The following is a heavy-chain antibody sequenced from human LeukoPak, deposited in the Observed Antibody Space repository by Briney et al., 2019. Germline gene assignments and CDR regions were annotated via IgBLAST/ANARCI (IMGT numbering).Heavy chain of an antibody. CDR3: AKSYCSGGSYYSRLDYYYYMDV. J-gene: IGHJ6*03. D-gene: IGHD2-15*01. V-gene: IGHV3-30*02. Sequence: GGSLRLSCAASGFTFSSYGMHWVRQAPGKGLEWVAFIRYDGSNKYYADSVKGRFTISRDNSKNTLYLQMNSLRAEDTAVYYCAKSYCSGGSYYSRLDYYYYMDVWGKGTTVTISS. CDR2: IRYDGSNK. CDR1: GFTFSSYG.